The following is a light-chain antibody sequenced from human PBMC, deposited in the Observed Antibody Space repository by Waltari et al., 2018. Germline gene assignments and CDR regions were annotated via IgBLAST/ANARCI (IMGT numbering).Light chain of an antibody. CDR1: PGAATSSHW. V-gene: IGLV7-46*01. J-gene: IGLJ3*02. Sequence: QAVVTQEPSLTVSPGGTVTPTCAPSPGAATSSHWPYWFQQKPGPAPRTLIYDTSNKQSWTPARFSGSLLGGKAALTLTGAQLEDEAEYYCLLFSSGSCVFGGGTKVTVL. CDR2: DTS. CDR3: LLFSSGSCV.